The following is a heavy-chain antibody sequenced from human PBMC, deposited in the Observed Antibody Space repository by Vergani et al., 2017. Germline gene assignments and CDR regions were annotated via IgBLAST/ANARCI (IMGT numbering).Heavy chain of an antibody. Sequence: QVQLVQSGAEVKKPGASVKVSCKSSGYTFTSYAMHWVRQAPGQRLEWMGWINAGNGNTKYSQKFQGRVTITRDTSASTAYRELSSLRSEDTAVYYCARGGGPGYFDYWGQGTLVTVSS. CDR2: INAGNGNT. CDR1: GYTFTSYA. J-gene: IGHJ4*02. CDR3: ARGGGPGYFDY. V-gene: IGHV1-3*01. D-gene: IGHD2-15*01.